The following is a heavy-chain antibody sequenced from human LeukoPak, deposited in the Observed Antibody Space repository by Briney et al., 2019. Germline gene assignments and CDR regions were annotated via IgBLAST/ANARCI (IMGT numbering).Heavy chain of an antibody. D-gene: IGHD4-11*01. J-gene: IGHJ4*02. CDR3: ARDVGQTTSF. CDR1: GGSISGFY. Sequence: SETLSLTCTVSGGSISGFYWSWIRQPPGKGLEWIAYIYHSGSSNYNPSLKSRVTLSVDTSKNAFSLKLTSVTAADTAVYYCARDVGQTTSFWGQGTLVTVSS. CDR2: IYHSGSS. V-gene: IGHV4-59*01.